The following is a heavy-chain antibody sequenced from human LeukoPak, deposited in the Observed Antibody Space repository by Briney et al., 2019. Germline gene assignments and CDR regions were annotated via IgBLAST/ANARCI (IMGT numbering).Heavy chain of an antibody. V-gene: IGHV1-18*01. CDR1: GYTFTSYG. D-gene: IGHD2-8*01. CDR3: ARETRSMVMFDY. J-gene: IGHJ4*02. CDR2: ISAYNGNT. Sequence: ASVKVSCKASGYTFTSYGISWVRQAPGQGLEWMGWISAYNGNTNYAQKLQGRVTMTTDTSTSTAYMELRSLRPDDTAVYYCARETRSMVMFDYWGQGTLVTVSS.